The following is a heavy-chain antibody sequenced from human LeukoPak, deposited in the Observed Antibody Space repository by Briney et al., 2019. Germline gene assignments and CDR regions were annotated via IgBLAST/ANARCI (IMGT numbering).Heavy chain of an antibody. V-gene: IGHV3-43*02. CDR3: AKTKLGYYYYYMDV. D-gene: IGHD3-10*01. CDR1: GFTFDDYA. Sequence: GGSLRLSCAASGFTFDDYAMHWVRQGPGKGLEWVSLISGDGGNTYYADSVKGRFTISRDNSKNSLYLQMNSLRTEDTALYYCAKTKLGYYYYYMDVWGKGTTVTVSS. J-gene: IGHJ6*03. CDR2: ISGDGGNT.